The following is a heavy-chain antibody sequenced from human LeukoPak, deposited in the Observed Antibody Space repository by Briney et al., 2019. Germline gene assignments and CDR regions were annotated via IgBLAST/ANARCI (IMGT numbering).Heavy chain of an antibody. V-gene: IGHV3-73*01. J-gene: IGHJ6*02. CDR1: GFTFSGSA. Sequence: PGGSLRLSCAASGFTFSGSAMHWVRQASGKGLEWVGRIRSKANSYATAYAASVKGRFTISRDDSKNTAYLQMNSLKTEDTAVYYCTRLTYLSEVGGANGMDVWGQGTTVTVSS. CDR2: IRSKANSYAT. CDR3: TRLTYLSEVGGANGMDV. D-gene: IGHD1-26*01.